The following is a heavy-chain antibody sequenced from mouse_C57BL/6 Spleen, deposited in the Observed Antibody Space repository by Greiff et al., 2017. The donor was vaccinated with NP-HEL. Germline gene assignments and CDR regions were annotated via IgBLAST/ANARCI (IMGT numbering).Heavy chain of an antibody. CDR1: GYAFSSYW. D-gene: IGHD1-1*01. J-gene: IGHJ2*01. CDR2: IYPGDGDT. CDR3: ARLDYYGSSYNY. Sequence: VQLQQSGAELVKPGASVKISCKASGYAFSSYWMNWVKQRPGKGLEWIGQIYPGDGDTNYNGKFKGKATLTADKSSSTAYMQLSSLTSEDSAVYVCARLDYYGSSYNYWGQGTTLTVSS. V-gene: IGHV1-80*01.